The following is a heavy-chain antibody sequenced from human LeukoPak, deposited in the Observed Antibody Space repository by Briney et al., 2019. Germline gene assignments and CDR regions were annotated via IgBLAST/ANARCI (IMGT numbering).Heavy chain of an antibody. CDR2: IIPIFGTA. J-gene: IGHJ3*02. V-gene: IGHV1-69*05. D-gene: IGHD2-15*01. Sequence: SVKVSCKASGGTFSSYAISWVRQAPGQGLEWMGGIIPIFGTANYAQKFQGRVTITTDESTSTAYMELSSLRSEDTAVYYCARDVAAIDAFDIWGQGTMVTVSS. CDR1: GGTFSSYA. CDR3: ARDVAAIDAFDI.